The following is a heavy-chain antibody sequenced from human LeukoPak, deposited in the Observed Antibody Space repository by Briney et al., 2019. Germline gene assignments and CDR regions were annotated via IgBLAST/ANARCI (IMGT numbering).Heavy chain of an antibody. J-gene: IGHJ6*02. D-gene: IGHD6-13*01. CDR3: ARSSSSRSYAVDV. V-gene: IGHV5-51*01. CDR1: GYSFTSYW. Sequence: GESLKISCKGTGYSFTSYWVGWVRQMPGKGLEWMGIMYPGDSDTRYSPSFQGQITISADKSISTAYLQWSSLKASDTAMYYCARSSSSRSYAVDVWGQGTTVTVSS. CDR2: MYPGDSDT.